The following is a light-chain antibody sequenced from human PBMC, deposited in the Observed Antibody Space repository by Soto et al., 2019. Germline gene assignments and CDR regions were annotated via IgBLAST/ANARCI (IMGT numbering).Light chain of an antibody. J-gene: IGKJ1*01. Sequence: DVPMTQYPCSLAPPVGDGGHITCRASQSISSYLNWYQQKPGKAPKLLIYAASSLQSGVPSRFSGSGSGTEFTLTISSLQPDDFATDYCQQYNSYPWRFGQGTKVDIK. CDR2: AAS. CDR1: QSISSY. V-gene: IGKV1-39*01. CDR3: QQYNSYPWR.